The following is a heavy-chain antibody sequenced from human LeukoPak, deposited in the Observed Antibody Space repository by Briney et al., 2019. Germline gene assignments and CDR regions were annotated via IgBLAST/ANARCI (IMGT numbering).Heavy chain of an antibody. J-gene: IGHJ3*02. Sequence: SETLSLTCTVSGGSISSSSYYWGWIRQPPGKGLEWIGSIYYSGNTNYNPSLKSRVTMSLDTSKNQFSLKLSSVTAADTAVFYCARDLPYPMDAFDIWGQGTMVTVSS. V-gene: IGHV4-39*07. CDR2: IYYSGNT. CDR3: ARDLPYPMDAFDI. CDR1: GGSISSSSYY.